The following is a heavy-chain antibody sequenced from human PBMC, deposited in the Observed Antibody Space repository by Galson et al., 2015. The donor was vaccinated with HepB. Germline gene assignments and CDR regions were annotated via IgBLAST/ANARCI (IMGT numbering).Heavy chain of an antibody. CDR1: GFTFTSSA. V-gene: IGHV1-58*02. CDR3: AADKSEDLAAAGPYYYYGMDV. CDR2: IVVGSGNT. Sequence: SVKVSCKASGFTFTSSAMQWVRQARGQRLEWIGWIVVGSGNTNYAQKFQERVTITRDMSTSTAYMELSSLRSEDTAVYYCAADKSEDLAAAGPYYYYGMDVWGQGTTVTVSS. J-gene: IGHJ6*02. D-gene: IGHD6-13*01.